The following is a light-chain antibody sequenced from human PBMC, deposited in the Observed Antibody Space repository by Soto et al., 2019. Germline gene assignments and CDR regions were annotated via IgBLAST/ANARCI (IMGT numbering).Light chain of an antibody. V-gene: IGLV2-14*01. CDR2: DVS. CDR1: SSDVGGYNY. J-gene: IGLJ2*01. Sequence: QSVLTQPASVSGSPGQSITISCTGTSSDVGGYNYVSWYQQHPGKAPKLMIYDVSNRPSGVSNGFSGSKSGNTASLTISGLQAEDEADYYCSSYTSSSTSVVFGGGTKVTVL. CDR3: SSYTSSSTSVV.